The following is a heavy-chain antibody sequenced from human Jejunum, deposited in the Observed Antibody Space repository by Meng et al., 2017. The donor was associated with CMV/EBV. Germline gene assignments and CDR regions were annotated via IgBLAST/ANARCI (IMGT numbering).Heavy chain of an antibody. Sequence: QVPLQGSGPRLVKPSWTLSLTFTVSGDSISSDIWWSWVRQPPGKGLEWIGEVYHRGDTNYNPSLKSRVDISVDKSKNQFYLSLFSVTAADTAVYYCGRDQGRELINHWGRGTLVTVSS. CDR3: GRDQGRELINH. CDR2: VYHRGDT. V-gene: IGHV4-4*02. D-gene: IGHD1-7*01. CDR1: GDSISSDIW. J-gene: IGHJ4*02.